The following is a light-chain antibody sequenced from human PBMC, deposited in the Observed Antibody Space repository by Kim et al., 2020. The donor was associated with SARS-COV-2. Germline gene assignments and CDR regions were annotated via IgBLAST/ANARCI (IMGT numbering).Light chain of an antibody. CDR3: QQRSNWLFT. Sequence: LPPGEKAPLSCRASQSVSSYLAWYQQKPGQAPRLLIYDASNRATGIPARFSGSGSGTDFTLTISSLEPEDFAVYYCQQRSNWLFTFGPGTKVDIK. CDR1: QSVSSY. CDR2: DAS. V-gene: IGKV3-11*01. J-gene: IGKJ3*01.